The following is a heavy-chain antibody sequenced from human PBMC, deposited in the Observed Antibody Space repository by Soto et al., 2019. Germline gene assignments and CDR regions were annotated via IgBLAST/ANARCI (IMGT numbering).Heavy chain of an antibody. D-gene: IGHD3-22*01. V-gene: IGHV1-2*04. Sequence: ASVKVSCKASGYTFTGYYMHWVRQAPGQGLEWKGWINPNSGGTNYAQKFQGWVTMTRDTSISTAYMELSRLRSDDTAVYYCSRGEFAYYYDSSGYPHYFDYWGQGTLVTVSS. J-gene: IGHJ4*02. CDR3: SRGEFAYYYDSSGYPHYFDY. CDR2: INPNSGGT. CDR1: GYTFTGYY.